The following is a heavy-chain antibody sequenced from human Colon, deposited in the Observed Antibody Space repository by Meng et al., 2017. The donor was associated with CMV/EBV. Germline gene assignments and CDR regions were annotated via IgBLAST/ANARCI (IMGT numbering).Heavy chain of an antibody. V-gene: IGHV3-48*04. CDR1: RFTFSSYS. CDR2: ISSSSSTI. Sequence: GESLKISCAASRFTFSSYSMNWVRQAPGKGLEWVSYISSSSSTIYYADSVKGRFTISRDNAKNSLYLQMNSLRAEDTAVYYCARDRFDGSGYYLDHTRSFEYWGQGTLVTVSS. CDR3: ARDRFDGSGYYLDHTRSFEY. J-gene: IGHJ4*02. D-gene: IGHD3-22*01.